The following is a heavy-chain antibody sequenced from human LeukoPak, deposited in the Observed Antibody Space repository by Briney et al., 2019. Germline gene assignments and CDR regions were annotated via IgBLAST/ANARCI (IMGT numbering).Heavy chain of an antibody. CDR3: ARANNSSWHN. Sequence: GGSPRLSCATSGFTFSSNWMSWVRHAPGRGLEWVANIKPDGSAEYYAASVKGRFTVSRDNAKNSLYLQMTSLRVEGTAIYYCARANNSSWHNWGQGALVTVSS. V-gene: IGHV3-7*01. J-gene: IGHJ4*02. CDR1: GFTFSSNW. D-gene: IGHD2-15*01. CDR2: IKPDGSAE.